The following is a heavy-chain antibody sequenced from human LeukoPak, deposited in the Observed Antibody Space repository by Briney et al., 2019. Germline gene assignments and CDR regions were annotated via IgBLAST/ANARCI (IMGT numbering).Heavy chain of an antibody. CDR1: GFTFSTYA. Sequence: GGSLRLSCAASGFTFSTYAMSWVRQAPGKGLEWVSLVCNCDNTDYADSVRGRFSVSRGISKNTLYLQMNSLRVDDTAAYYCARDSETTPIHVLGYWGQGTLVTVSS. J-gene: IGHJ4*02. CDR2: VCNCDNT. V-gene: IGHV3-66*03. D-gene: IGHD2-15*01. CDR3: ARDSETTPIHVLGY.